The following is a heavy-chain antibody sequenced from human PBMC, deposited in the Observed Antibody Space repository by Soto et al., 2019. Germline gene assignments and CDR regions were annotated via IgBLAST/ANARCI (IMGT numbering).Heavy chain of an antibody. CDR2: IYLGDSDT. Sequence: PGESLKISCKGSGYSFTSYWIGWVRQMPGKGLEWMGIIYLGDSDTRYSPSFQGQVTISADKSISTAYLQWSSLKASDTAMYYCASTGIAARHPAYYYYYGMDVWGQGTTVTVSS. CDR1: GYSFTSYW. V-gene: IGHV5-51*01. CDR3: ASTGIAARHPAYYYYYGMDV. J-gene: IGHJ6*02. D-gene: IGHD6-6*01.